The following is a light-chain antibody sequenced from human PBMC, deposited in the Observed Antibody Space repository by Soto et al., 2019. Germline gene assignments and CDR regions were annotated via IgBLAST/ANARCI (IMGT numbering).Light chain of an antibody. CDR3: QQYNNWPALT. CDR2: GAS. J-gene: IGKJ4*01. Sequence: EIVMTQSTATLSVSPGERATLSCRASQSVSSNLAWYQQKPGQAPSLLIYGASTRATGIPARFSGSGSGTQFTLTISSLQSEDFAVYYCQQYNNWPALTFGGGTKVEIK. V-gene: IGKV3-15*01. CDR1: QSVSSN.